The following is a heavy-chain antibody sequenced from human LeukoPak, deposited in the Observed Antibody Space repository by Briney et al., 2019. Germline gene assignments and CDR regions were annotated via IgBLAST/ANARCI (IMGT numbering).Heavy chain of an antibody. J-gene: IGHJ6*03. Sequence: GASVKVSCKASGYTFTGYYMHWVRQAPGQGLEWMGWINPNSGGTNYAQKFQGRVTMTRDTSISTAYMELSRLRSDDTAVYYCARDAIAAAGTQLPYYYYYMDVWGEGTTVTISS. CDR3: ARDAIAAAGTQLPYYYYYMDV. V-gene: IGHV1-2*02. CDR1: GYTFTGYY. D-gene: IGHD6-13*01. CDR2: INPNSGGT.